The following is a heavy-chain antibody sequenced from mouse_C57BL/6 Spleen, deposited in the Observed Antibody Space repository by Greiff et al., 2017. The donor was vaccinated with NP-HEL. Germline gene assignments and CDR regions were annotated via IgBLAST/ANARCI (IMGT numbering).Heavy chain of an antibody. CDR2: ISNGGGST. D-gene: IGHD3-2*02. CDR1: GFTFSDYY. CDR3: ARHGRAQATCGLAY. Sequence: EVQRVESGGGLVQPGGSLKLSCAASGFTFSDYYMYWVRQTPEQRLEWVAYISNGGGSTYYPDTVKGRFTISRDNAKNTRYLQMSRLKSEDTAMYYCARHGRAQATCGLAYWGQGTLVTVSA. J-gene: IGHJ3*01. V-gene: IGHV5-12*01.